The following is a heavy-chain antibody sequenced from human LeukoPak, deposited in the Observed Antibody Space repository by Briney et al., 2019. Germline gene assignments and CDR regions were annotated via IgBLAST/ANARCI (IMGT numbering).Heavy chain of an antibody. CDR3: AKDRYSSGWAFDY. D-gene: IGHD6-19*01. Sequence: GGSLRLSCAASGFTFSSYGMHWVRQAPGKGPEWVAVISYDGSNKYYADSVKGRFTISRDNSKNTLYLQMNSLRAEDTAVYYCAKDRYSSGWAFDYWGQGTLVTVSS. CDR2: ISYDGSNK. CDR1: GFTFSSYG. V-gene: IGHV3-30*18. J-gene: IGHJ4*02.